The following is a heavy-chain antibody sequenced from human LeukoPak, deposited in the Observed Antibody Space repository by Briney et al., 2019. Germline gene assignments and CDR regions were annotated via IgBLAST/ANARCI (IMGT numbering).Heavy chain of an antibody. Sequence: SETLSLTCTVSGGSVNSGSYYWSWIRQPPGKGLEWIGYIYYNGIANYNPSLKSRVTISLDTSKNQFSLKLSSVTAADTAVYYCARGKRGYSYGYNWFDPWGQGTLVTVSS. CDR1: GGSVNSGSYY. CDR2: IYYNGIA. J-gene: IGHJ5*02. D-gene: IGHD5-18*01. V-gene: IGHV4-61*01. CDR3: ARGKRGYSYGYNWFDP.